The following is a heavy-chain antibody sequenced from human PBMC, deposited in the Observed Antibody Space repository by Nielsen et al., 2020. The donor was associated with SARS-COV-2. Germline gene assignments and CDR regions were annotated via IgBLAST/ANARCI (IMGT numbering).Heavy chain of an antibody. Sequence: GESLKISCTGSGYNFPTYWIAWVRQMPGEGLELMGIIYPEDSDTRCRPSFEGLVTISGDKSLSTAYLQWDSLKASDTAKYFCARSPASLGSYFAFDVWGQGTMVTVSS. CDR1: GYNFPTYW. CDR3: ARSPASLGSYFAFDV. V-gene: IGHV5-51*01. J-gene: IGHJ3*01. CDR2: IYPEDSDT. D-gene: IGHD1-1*01.